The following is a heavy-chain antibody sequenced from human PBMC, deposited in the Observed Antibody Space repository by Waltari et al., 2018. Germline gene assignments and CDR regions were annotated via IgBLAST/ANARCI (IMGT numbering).Heavy chain of an antibody. Sequence: QVQLVQSGAEVKKPGSSVKVSCTASGGTFSSYAISWVRQAPGQGLEWLGRIIPIFGTANYAQKFQGRVTITADKSTSTAYMELSSLRSEDTAVYYCARTGERRGYYYDSSGYYLPFFYWGQGTLVTVSS. V-gene: IGHV1-69*08. D-gene: IGHD3-22*01. CDR2: IIPIFGTA. CDR1: GGTFSSYA. J-gene: IGHJ4*02. CDR3: ARTGERRGYYYDSSGYYLPFFY.